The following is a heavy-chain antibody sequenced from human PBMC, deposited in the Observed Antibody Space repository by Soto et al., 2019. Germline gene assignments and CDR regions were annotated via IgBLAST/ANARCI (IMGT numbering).Heavy chain of an antibody. J-gene: IGHJ4*02. Sequence: QVQLVQSEGEVRQPGASVKVSCRASGYTFTSYGIIWVRQAPGQGLEWMGYISPSSGVTRYAQNLQGRVTLTTDTSTTTAYTELRSLSSDDTAVYYCAREMWTRTGQQNFFDYWGLGALVTVSS. V-gene: IGHV1-18*01. CDR3: AREMWTRTGQQNFFDY. CDR1: GYTFTSYG. CDR2: ISPSSGVT. D-gene: IGHD2-21*01.